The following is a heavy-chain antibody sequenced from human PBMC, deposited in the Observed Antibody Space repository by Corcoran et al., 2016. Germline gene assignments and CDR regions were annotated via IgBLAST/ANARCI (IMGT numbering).Heavy chain of an antibody. J-gene: IGHJ4*02. CDR1: GYTFTSYY. D-gene: IGHD6-19*01. V-gene: IGHV1-46*01. Sequence: QVQLVQSGAEVKKPGASVKVSCKASGYTFTSYYMHWVRQPPGQGLEWMGIINPSGGSTSYAQKFQGRVTMTRDTSTSTVYMELSSLRSEDTAVYYCASRGGWPYYFDYWGQGTLVTVSS. CDR3: ASRGGWPYYFDY. CDR2: INPSGGST.